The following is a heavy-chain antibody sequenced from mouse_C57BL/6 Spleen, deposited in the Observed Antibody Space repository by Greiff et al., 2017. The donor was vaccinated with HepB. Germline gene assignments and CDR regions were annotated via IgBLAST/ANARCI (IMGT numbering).Heavy chain of an antibody. CDR1: GYTFTEYT. J-gene: IGHJ1*03. CDR3: ARHGYYYGSSTHWYFDV. CDR2: FYPGSGSI. Sequence: VQLQQSGAELVKPGASVKLSCKASGYTFTEYTIHWVKQRSGQGLEWIGWFYPGSGSIKYNEKFKDKATLTADKSSSTVYMELSRLTSEDSAVFVCARHGYYYGSSTHWYFDVWGTGTTVTVSS. V-gene: IGHV1-62-2*01. D-gene: IGHD1-1*01.